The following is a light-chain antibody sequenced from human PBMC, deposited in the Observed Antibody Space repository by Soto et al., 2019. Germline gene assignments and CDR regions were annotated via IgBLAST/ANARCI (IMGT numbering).Light chain of an antibody. CDR3: QQRSNWPLT. Sequence: ETVLTQSPVTLSLSPGERATLSCRASQSVSPYLAWYQQKPGQAPRLLIYDASNRATGIPARFSGSGSGTDFTLTISSLEPEDFAVYYCQQRSNWPLTFGGGTKVDIK. CDR2: DAS. J-gene: IGKJ4*01. CDR1: QSVSPY. V-gene: IGKV3-11*01.